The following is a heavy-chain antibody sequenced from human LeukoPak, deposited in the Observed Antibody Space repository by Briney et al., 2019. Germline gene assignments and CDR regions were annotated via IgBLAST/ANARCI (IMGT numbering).Heavy chain of an antibody. V-gene: IGHV4-34*01. CDR3: ARGALGYCSSTSCFFYYYYGMDV. J-gene: IGHJ6*02. D-gene: IGHD2-2*01. Sequence: PSETLSLTCAVYGGSFSGYYWSWIRQPPGKGLEWIGEINHSGSTNYNPSLKSRVTISVDTSKNQFSLKLSSVTAADTAVYYCARGALGYCSSTSCFFYYYYGMDVWGQGTTVTVSS. CDR1: GGSFSGYY. CDR2: INHSGST.